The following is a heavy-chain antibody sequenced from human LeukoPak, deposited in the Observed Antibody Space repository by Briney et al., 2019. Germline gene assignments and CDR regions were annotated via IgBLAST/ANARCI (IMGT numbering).Heavy chain of an antibody. V-gene: IGHV4-59*01. CDR1: GGSISGYY. Sequence: SETLSLTCTVSGGSISGYYWNWIRQPPGKGLDWIGYIYYSGSTNYNPSLKSRVTISVDTSKNQFSLKLSSVTAADTAVYYCARFSSHDWYFDLWGRGALVTVSS. CDR3: ARFSSHDWYFDL. J-gene: IGHJ2*01. CDR2: IYYSGST.